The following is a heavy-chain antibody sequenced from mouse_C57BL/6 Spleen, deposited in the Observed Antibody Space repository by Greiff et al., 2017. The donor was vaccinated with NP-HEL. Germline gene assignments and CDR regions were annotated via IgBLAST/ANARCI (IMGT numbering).Heavy chain of an antibody. V-gene: IGHV5-6*01. CDR2: ISSGGSYT. J-gene: IGHJ4*01. CDR3: ARQRDYYGSSYGYAMDY. CDR1: GFTFSSYG. Sequence: EVKLVESGGDLVKPGGSLKLSCAASGFTFSSYGMSWVRQTPDKRLEWVATISSGGSYTYYPDSVKGRFTISRDNAKNTLYLQMSSLKSEDTAMYYCARQRDYYGSSYGYAMDYWGQGTSVTVSS. D-gene: IGHD1-1*01.